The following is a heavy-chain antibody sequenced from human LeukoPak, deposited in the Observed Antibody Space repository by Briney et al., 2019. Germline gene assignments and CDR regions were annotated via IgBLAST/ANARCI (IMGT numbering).Heavy chain of an antibody. CDR3: ARGSPPRVYFDRSGYYSYYFDY. Sequence: ASEKVSCKASGYKFTKYGISWVRQAPGQALEWMGWISPYNGNTIYAQKLQGRVTMTTDTSTSTAYMELRSLRSDDTAVYYCARGSPPRVYFDRSGYYSYYFDYWGQGTLVTVSS. CDR1: GYKFTKYG. D-gene: IGHD3-22*01. CDR2: ISPYNGNT. V-gene: IGHV1-18*01. J-gene: IGHJ4*02.